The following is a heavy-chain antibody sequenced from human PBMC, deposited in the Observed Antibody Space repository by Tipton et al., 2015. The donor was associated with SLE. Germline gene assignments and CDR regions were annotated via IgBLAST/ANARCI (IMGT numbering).Heavy chain of an antibody. CDR2: IYYSGNTNYNT. CDR3: ARGSDSPYYFDY. CDR1: GGSISTYY. V-gene: IGHV4-59*01. J-gene: IGHJ4*02. Sequence: TLSLTCTVSGGSISTYYWSWIRQPPGKGLEWIGYIYYSGNTNYNTNYNPSLKSRVTISVDTSKNQFSLKLSSVTAADTAVYSCARGSDSPYYFDYWGQGTLVTVSS. D-gene: IGHD3-22*01.